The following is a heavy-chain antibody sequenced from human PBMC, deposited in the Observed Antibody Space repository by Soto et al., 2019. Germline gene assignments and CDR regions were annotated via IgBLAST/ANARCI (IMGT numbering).Heavy chain of an antibody. CDR2: IYHSGMT. J-gene: IGHJ3*02. Sequence: QVQLQESGPGLVKPSQTLSLTCTVSGGSISTGGYYWSWIRQHPGRGLEWIGYIYHSGMTFSNPSLQSLVAISIDTSKNKFSLKLRSVTAADTAVYYCSTVRWELHNAFDILGQGTMVSFSS. V-gene: IGHV4-31*01. CDR3: STVRWELHNAFDI. CDR1: GGSISTGGYY. D-gene: IGHD1-26*01.